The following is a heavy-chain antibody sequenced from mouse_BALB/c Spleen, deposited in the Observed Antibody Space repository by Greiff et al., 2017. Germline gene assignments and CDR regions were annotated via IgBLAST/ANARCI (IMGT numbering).Heavy chain of an antibody. Sequence: EVQLVESGGGLVKPGGSLKLSCAASGFTFSDYYMYWVRQTPEKRLEWVATISDGGSYTYYPDSVKGRFTISRDNAKNNLYLQMSSLKSEDTAMYYCARDGDRYDGYYFDYWGQGTTLTVSS. D-gene: IGHD2-14*01. CDR1: GFTFSDYY. CDR2: ISDGGSYT. J-gene: IGHJ2*01. V-gene: IGHV5-4*02. CDR3: ARDGDRYDGYYFDY.